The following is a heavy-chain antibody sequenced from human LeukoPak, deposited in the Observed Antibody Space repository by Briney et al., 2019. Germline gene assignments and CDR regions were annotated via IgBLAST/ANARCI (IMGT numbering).Heavy chain of an antibody. CDR2: ISSSGSTI. Sequence: GSLRLSCAASGFTFSSYEMNWVRQAPGKGLEWVSYISSSGSTIYYADSVKGRFTISRDNAKNSLYLQMNSLRAEDTAVYYCARGHYDYVWGSYRQYFDYWGQGTLVTVSS. D-gene: IGHD3-16*02. V-gene: IGHV3-48*03. CDR3: ARGHYDYVWGSYRQYFDY. CDR1: GFTFSSYE. J-gene: IGHJ4*02.